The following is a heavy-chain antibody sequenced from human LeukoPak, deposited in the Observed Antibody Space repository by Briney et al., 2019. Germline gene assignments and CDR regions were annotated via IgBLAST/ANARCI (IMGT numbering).Heavy chain of an antibody. D-gene: IGHD3-22*01. CDR1: GFTFSSYA. CDR2: ISGSGGST. CDR3: AKVYYYGSSGYSRDYYFDY. J-gene: IGHJ4*02. Sequence: GGSLRLSCAASGFTFSSYAMSWVRQAPGKGLEWVSAISGSGGSTYYADSVKGRFTISRDNSKNTLYLQMNSLRAEDTAVYYCAKVYYYGSSGYSRDYYFDYWGQGTLVTVSS. V-gene: IGHV3-23*01.